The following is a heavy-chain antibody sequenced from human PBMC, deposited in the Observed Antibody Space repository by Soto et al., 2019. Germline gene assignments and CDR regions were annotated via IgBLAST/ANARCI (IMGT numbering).Heavy chain of an antibody. CDR3: ARTSDIVATFGPDY. Sequence: QVQLVQSGAEVKKPGSSVKVSCKSSGGTFSSYTISWVRQAPGQGLEWMGRIIPILGIANYAQKFQGRVTITADKSTSTAYMELSSLRSEDTAVYYCARTSDIVATFGPDYWGQGTLVTVSS. CDR1: GGTFSSYT. V-gene: IGHV1-69*02. D-gene: IGHD5-12*01. CDR2: IIPILGIA. J-gene: IGHJ4*02.